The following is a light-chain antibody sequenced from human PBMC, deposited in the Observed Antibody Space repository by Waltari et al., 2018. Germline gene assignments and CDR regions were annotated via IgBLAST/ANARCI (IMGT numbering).Light chain of an antibody. CDR1: QSISKY. V-gene: IGKV3-11*01. CDR2: DAS. Sequence: EIVLTQSPATLSLSPGEKATLSCRASQSISKYLAWYQQKPGQAPRLLTYDASNRPTDLPARCSGSGSGTDFTLTISSLEPEDFAVYYCQQRSSWPFMYTFGQGTKLEIK. CDR3: QQRSSWPFMYT. J-gene: IGKJ2*01.